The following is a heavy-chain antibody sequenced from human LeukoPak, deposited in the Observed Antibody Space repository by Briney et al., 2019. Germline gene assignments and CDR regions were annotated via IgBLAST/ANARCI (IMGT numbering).Heavy chain of an antibody. J-gene: IGHJ4*02. D-gene: IGHD4-23*01. CDR2: ISSSSSYI. V-gene: IGHV3-21*01. Sequence: GGSLRLSCAASGFTFSSYEMNWVRQAPGKGLEWVSSISSSSSYIYYADSVKGRFTISRDNAKNSLYLQMNSLRAEDTAVYYCARPSYGGNSDDYWGQGTLVTVSS. CDR3: ARPSYGGNSDDY. CDR1: GFTFSSYE.